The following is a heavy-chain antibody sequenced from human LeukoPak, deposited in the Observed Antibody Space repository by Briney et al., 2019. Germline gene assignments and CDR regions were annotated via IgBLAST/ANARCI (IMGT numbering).Heavy chain of an antibody. J-gene: IGHJ6*02. V-gene: IGHV4-34*01. D-gene: IGHD1-26*01. CDR2: INHSGST. CDR1: GGSFSGYY. CDR3: ASSVWEAPRSRYYYYGMDV. Sequence: PSETLSLTCAVYGGSFSGYYWSWIRQPPGKGLEWIGEINHSGSTNYNPSLKSRVTISVDTSKNQFSLKLSSVTAADTAVYYCASSVWEAPRSRYYYYGMDVWGQGTTVTVSS.